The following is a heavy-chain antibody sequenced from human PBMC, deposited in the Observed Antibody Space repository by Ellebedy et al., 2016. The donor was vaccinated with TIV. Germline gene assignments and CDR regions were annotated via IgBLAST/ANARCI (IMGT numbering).Heavy chain of an antibody. CDR3: AKDRSKLGIGGFDI. Sequence: PGGSLRLSCAASGFTFSSYAMHWVRQAPGKGLEYVSAITGDGGSTYYADSVKGRFTISRDNSKNTLYLQMNSLRAEDTAVYYCAKDRSKLGIGGFDIWGQGTMVTVSS. J-gene: IGHJ3*02. D-gene: IGHD7-27*01. CDR2: ITGDGGST. V-gene: IGHV3-64*04. CDR1: GFTFSSYA.